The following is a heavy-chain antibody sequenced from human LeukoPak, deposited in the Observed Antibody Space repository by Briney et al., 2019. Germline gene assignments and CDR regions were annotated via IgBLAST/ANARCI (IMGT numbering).Heavy chain of an antibody. CDR2: ISSSSSYI. D-gene: IGHD6-13*01. V-gene: IGHV3-21*01. CDR3: AGAEGIAAAGSDFDY. Sequence: GGSLRLSCAASGFTFSSYAMSWVRQAPGKGLEWVSSISSSSSYIYYADSVKGRFTISRDNAKNSLYLQMNSLRAEDTAVYYCAGAEGIAAAGSDFDYWGQGTLVTVSS. J-gene: IGHJ4*02. CDR1: GFTFSSYA.